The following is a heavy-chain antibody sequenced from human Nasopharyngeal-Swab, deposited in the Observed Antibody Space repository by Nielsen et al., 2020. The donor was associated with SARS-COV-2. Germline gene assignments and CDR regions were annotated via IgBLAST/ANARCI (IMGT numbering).Heavy chain of an antibody. Sequence: SSVKASCKASGGTFSSYAISWVRQAPGQGLEWMGGIIPIFGTANYAQKFQGRVTITADESTSTAYMELSSLRSEDTAVYYCARDPCGGDCYLDKGFDYWGQGTLVTVSS. CDR3: ARDPCGGDCYLDKGFDY. V-gene: IGHV1-69*13. CDR1: GGTFSSYA. J-gene: IGHJ4*02. D-gene: IGHD2-21*02. CDR2: IIPIFGTA.